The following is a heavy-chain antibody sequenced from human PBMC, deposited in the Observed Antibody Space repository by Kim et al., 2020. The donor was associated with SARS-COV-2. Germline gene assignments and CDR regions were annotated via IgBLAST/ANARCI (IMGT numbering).Heavy chain of an antibody. J-gene: IGHJ3*02. CDR3: ARGFPPYVWGSYRPRDAFDI. D-gene: IGHD3-16*02. Sequence: SETLSLTCAVYGGSFSGYYWSWIRQPPGKGLEWIGEINHSGSTNYNPSLKSRVTISVDTSKNQFSLKLSSVTAADTAVYYCARGFPPYVWGSYRPRDAFDIWGQGTMVTVSS. V-gene: IGHV4-34*01. CDR1: GGSFSGYY. CDR2: INHSGST.